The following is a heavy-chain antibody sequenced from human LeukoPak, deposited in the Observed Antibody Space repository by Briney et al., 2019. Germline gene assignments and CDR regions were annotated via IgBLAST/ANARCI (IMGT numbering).Heavy chain of an antibody. CDR3: ARGPSSGWCFDY. Sequence: PGGSLRLSCAASGFTFSDYYMTWIRQAPGKGLEWVSYISSSGTTIYYADSVKGRFTISRDNAKNSLYLQMNSLRAEDTAVYYCARGPSSGWCFDYWGQGTLVTVSS. V-gene: IGHV3-11*04. D-gene: IGHD6-19*01. CDR1: GFTFSDYY. CDR2: ISSSGTTI. J-gene: IGHJ4*02.